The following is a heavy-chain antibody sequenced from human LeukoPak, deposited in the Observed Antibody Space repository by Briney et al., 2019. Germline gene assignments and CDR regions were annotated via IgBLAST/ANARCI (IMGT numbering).Heavy chain of an antibody. CDR3: AKDDRSLTNVVAAN. CDR1: GFTFSSYA. CDR2: ISGSGGST. D-gene: IGHD2-15*01. V-gene: IGHV3-23*01. J-gene: IGHJ4*02. Sequence: AGGSLRLSCAASGFTFSSYAMSWVRQAPGKGLEWVSAISGSGGSTYYADSVKGRFTISRDNPKNTLYLQMNSLRAEDTAVYYCAKDDRSLTNVVAANWGQGTLVTVSS.